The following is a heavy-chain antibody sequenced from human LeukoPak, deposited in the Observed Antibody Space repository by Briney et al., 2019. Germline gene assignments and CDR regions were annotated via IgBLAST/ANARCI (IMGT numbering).Heavy chain of an antibody. CDR1: GFTFSSYS. Sequence: KTGGSLRLSCAASGFTFSSYSMNWDRQAPGKGLEWVSSISGSSSYIYYADSVKGRFTISRDNAKNSLYLQMNSLRAEDTAVYYCARGDPNGMDVWGQGTTVTVSS. V-gene: IGHV3-21*01. CDR3: ARGDPNGMDV. J-gene: IGHJ6*02. CDR2: ISGSSSYI.